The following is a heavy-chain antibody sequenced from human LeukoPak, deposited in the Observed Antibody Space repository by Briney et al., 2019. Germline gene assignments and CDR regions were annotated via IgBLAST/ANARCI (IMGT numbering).Heavy chain of an antibody. CDR2: ISAYTGNT. CDR1: GYTFTSYG. Sequence: GASVKVSCKASGYTFTSYGISWVRQAPGQGLEWMGWISAYTGNTNYAQKLQGRVTMTRDTSTSTVYMELSSLRSEDTAVYYCARRQQAALDPWGQGTLVTVSS. V-gene: IGHV1-18*01. CDR3: ARRQQAALDP. D-gene: IGHD6-13*01. J-gene: IGHJ5*02.